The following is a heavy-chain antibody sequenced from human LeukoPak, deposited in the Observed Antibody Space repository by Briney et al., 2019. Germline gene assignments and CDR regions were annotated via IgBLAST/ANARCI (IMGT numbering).Heavy chain of an antibody. CDR1: GGSFSGYY. Sequence: SETLSLTCAVYGGSFSGYYWSWIRQPPGKGLEWIGYIYYSGSTYYNPSLKSRVTISVDTSKNQFSLKLSSVTAADTAVYYCARYDYYDSSGYYDSFDYWGQGTLVTVSS. J-gene: IGHJ4*02. CDR2: IYYSGST. CDR3: ARYDYYDSSGYYDSFDY. D-gene: IGHD3-22*01. V-gene: IGHV4-30-4*01.